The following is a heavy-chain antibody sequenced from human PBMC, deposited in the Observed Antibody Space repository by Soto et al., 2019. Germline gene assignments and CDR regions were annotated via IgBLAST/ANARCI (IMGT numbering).Heavy chain of an antibody. CDR1: GYTFTTYA. J-gene: IGHJ4*02. V-gene: IGHV1-3*01. CDR3: AREGGGYCSGASCYPYYFDS. CDR2: INAGNGNT. D-gene: IGHD2-15*01. Sequence: QVQLVQSGAEVKKPGASVKVSCKASGYTFTTYAIHWVRQAPGQRLEWMGWINAGNGNTRHSQKVQGRVTSTRDTSASTAFMELSSLRSEDTAVYYCAREGGGYCSGASCYPYYFDSWGQGTLVTVSS.